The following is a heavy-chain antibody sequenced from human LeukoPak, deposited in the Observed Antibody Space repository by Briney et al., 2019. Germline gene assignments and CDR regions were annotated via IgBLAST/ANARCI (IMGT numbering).Heavy chain of an antibody. Sequence: SETLSLTCTVSGGSISSYYWSWIRQPPGKGLEWIGYIHYSGSTYYNPSLKRQVTISVDTSKNQFSLKLISVTAADTAVYYCAREELADGGNSGIFDYWGQGTLVTVSS. CDR2: IHYSGST. CDR1: GGSISSYY. CDR3: AREELADGGNSGIFDY. J-gene: IGHJ4*02. D-gene: IGHD4-23*01. V-gene: IGHV4-59*01.